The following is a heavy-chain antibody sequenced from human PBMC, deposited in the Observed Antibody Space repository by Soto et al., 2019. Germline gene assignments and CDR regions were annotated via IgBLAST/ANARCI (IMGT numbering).Heavy chain of an antibody. J-gene: IGHJ4*02. CDR2: IYYSGST. CDR3: ARLGGYSYGSTRVPYYFDY. D-gene: IGHD5-18*01. CDR1: GGSISSSSYY. Sequence: PSETLSLTCTVSGGSISSSSYYWGWIRQPPGKGLEWIGSIYYSGSTYYNPSLKSRVTISVDTSKNQFSLKLSSVTAADTAGYYCARLGGYSYGSTRVPYYFDYWGQGTLVTVSS. V-gene: IGHV4-39*01.